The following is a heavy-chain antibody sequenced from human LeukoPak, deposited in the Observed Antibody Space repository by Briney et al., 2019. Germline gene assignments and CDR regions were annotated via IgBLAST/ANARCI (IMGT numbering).Heavy chain of an antibody. D-gene: IGHD5/OR15-5a*01. V-gene: IGHV1-2*06. CDR1: GYTFTGYY. Sequence: ASVKVSCKTSGYTFTGYYMHWVRQAPGQGLEWMGRIDPKSGGTKYAQRFQGRVTTTSDTSINTAYMELSRLTSDDTAVYYCARDSIVSGDYWGQGTLVTVSS. J-gene: IGHJ4*02. CDR3: ARDSIVSGDY. CDR2: IDPKSGGT.